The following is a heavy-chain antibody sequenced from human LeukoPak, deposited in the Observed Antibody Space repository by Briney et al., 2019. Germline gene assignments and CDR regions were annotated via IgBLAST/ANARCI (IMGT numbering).Heavy chain of an antibody. CDR3: ARVVLVTRDYFDY. Sequence: GGSLRLSCAASGFTFSGYWMSWVRQAPGKGLEWVANIKQDGSEKYYVDSVKGRFTISRDSAKNSLYLQMNSLGAEDTAVYYCARVVLVTRDYFDYWGQGTLVTVSA. CDR2: IKQDGSEK. D-gene: IGHD4-11*01. J-gene: IGHJ4*02. V-gene: IGHV3-7*04. CDR1: GFTFSGYW.